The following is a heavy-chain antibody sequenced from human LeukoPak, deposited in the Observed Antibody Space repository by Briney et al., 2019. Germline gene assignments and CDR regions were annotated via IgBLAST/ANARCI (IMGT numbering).Heavy chain of an antibody. J-gene: IGHJ4*02. Sequence: PSQTLSLTCTVSGGSISSGDYYRSWIRQPPGKGLEWIGYIYYSGSTYYNPSLKSRVTMSVDTSKNQFSLKLSSVTAADTAVYYCARGRGYDFSVDYWGQGTLVTVSS. CDR3: ARGRGYDFSVDY. D-gene: IGHD5-12*01. V-gene: IGHV4-30-4*01. CDR2: IYYSGST. CDR1: GGSISSGDYY.